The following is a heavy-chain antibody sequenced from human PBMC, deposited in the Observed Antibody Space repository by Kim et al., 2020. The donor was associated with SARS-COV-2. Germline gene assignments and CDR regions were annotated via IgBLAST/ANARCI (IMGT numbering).Heavy chain of an antibody. D-gene: IGHD2-15*01. J-gene: IGHJ3*02. Sequence: YAQKFQGRVTMTRETSISTAYMELTRLRSDDTVVYYCARGVAATWGAFDIWGQGTMVTVSS. V-gene: IGHV1-2*05. CDR3: ARGVAATWGAFDI.